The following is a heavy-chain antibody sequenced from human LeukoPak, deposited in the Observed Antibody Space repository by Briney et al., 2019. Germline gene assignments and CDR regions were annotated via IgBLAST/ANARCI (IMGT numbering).Heavy chain of an antibody. CDR3: ARVGGVPLGAFDI. D-gene: IGHD3-16*01. J-gene: IGHJ3*02. CDR1: GYTFTGYY. Sequence: ASVKVSCKASGYTFTGYYMHWVRQAPGQGLEWMGWINPNSGGTNYAQKFQGRVTMTRDTSISTAYMELSSLRSDDTAVYYCARVGGVPLGAFDIWAQGTMVTVSS. CDR2: INPNSGGT. V-gene: IGHV1-2*02.